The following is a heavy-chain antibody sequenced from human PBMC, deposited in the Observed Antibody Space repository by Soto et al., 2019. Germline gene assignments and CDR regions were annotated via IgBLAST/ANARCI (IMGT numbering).Heavy chain of an antibody. J-gene: IGHJ4*02. D-gene: IGHD6-19*01. CDR2: INPNSGGT. Sequence: GPSVKVSCKASGYAFTGYYMHWVRQAPGQGLEWMGWINPNSGGTNYAQKFQGWVTMTRDTSISTAYMELSRLRSDDTAVYYCARDSGYSSGWYSYFDYWGQGTLVTVSS. CDR1: GYAFTGYY. CDR3: ARDSGYSSGWYSYFDY. V-gene: IGHV1-2*04.